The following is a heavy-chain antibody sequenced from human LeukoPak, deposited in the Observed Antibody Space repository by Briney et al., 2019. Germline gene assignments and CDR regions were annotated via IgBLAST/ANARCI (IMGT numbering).Heavy chain of an antibody. V-gene: IGHV4-39*07. J-gene: IGHJ4*02. CDR3: ARAPGLVGALY. CDR2: IYYSGST. CDR1: GGSISSGSYY. D-gene: IGHD1-26*01. Sequence: SETLSLTCTVSGGSISSGSYYWGWIRQPPGKGLEWIGSIYYSGSTYYNPSLKSRVTISVDTSKNQFSLKLSSVTAADTAVYYCARAPGLVGALYWGQGTLVTVSS.